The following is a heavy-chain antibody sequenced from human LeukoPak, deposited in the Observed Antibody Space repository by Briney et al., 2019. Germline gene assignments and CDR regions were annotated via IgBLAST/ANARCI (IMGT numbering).Heavy chain of an antibody. Sequence: SVKVSCKASGYRFTSYYLHWVRQAPGQGLEWMGGIIPIFGTANYAQKFQGRVTITADESTSTAYMELSSLRSEDTAVYYCARVNYDSSGYYYRFDYWGQGTLVTVSS. J-gene: IGHJ4*02. D-gene: IGHD3-22*01. V-gene: IGHV1-69*13. CDR2: IIPIFGTA. CDR3: ARVNYDSSGYYYRFDY. CDR1: GYRFTSYY.